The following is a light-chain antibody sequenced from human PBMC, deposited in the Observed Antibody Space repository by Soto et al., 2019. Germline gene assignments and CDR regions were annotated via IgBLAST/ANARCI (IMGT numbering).Light chain of an antibody. Sequence: IVLTQSPATLSLSPGERATLSCRGSQSISSYLAWYQQKPGQAPRLLIYDAFNRAAGIPARFSGSGSGTDFILTISSLEPEDFAVYYCQQRSNPFTFGPGTKVDIK. J-gene: IGKJ3*01. V-gene: IGKV3-11*01. CDR2: DAF. CDR3: QQRSNPFT. CDR1: QSISSY.